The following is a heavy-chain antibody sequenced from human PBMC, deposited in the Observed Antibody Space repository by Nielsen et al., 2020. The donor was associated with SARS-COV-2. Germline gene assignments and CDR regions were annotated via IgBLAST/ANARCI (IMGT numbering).Heavy chain of an antibody. CDR1: GFTFSSYW. D-gene: IGHD3-3*01. J-gene: IGHJ4*02. V-gene: IGHV3-7*01. CDR3: ARDLVGYDFWSGHRSYFDY. Sequence: GGSLRLSCAASGFTFSSYWMSWVRQAPGKGLEWVANIKQDGSEKYYVDSVKGRFTISRDNAKNSLYLQMNSLRAEDTAVYYCARDLVGYDFWSGHRSYFDYWGQGTLVTVSS. CDR2: IKQDGSEK.